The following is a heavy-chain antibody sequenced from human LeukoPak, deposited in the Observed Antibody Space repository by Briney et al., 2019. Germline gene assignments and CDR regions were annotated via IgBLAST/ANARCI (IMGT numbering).Heavy chain of an antibody. V-gene: IGHV4-34*01. Sequence: SETLSLTCAVYGGSFSGYYWSWIRQPPGKGLEWIGEINHSGSTNYNPSLKSRVTISVDTSKNQFSLKLSSVTAAVTAVYYCARGLTYYYGSGSPRRFDPWGQGTLVTVSS. J-gene: IGHJ5*02. D-gene: IGHD3-10*01. CDR3: ARGLTYYYGSGSPRRFDP. CDR1: GGSFSGYY. CDR2: INHSGST.